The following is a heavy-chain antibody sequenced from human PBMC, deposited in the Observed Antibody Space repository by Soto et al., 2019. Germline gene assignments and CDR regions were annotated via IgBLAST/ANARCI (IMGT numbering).Heavy chain of an antibody. D-gene: IGHD3-22*01. CDR3: TTDFDDSSGYTIYYYYGMDV. J-gene: IGHJ6*02. V-gene: IGHV3-15*07. Sequence: GGSLRLSCAASGFTFSNAWMNWVRQAPGKGLEWVGRIKSKTDGGTTDYAAPVKGRFTISRDDSKNTLYLQMNSLKTEDTAVYYCTTDFDDSSGYTIYYYYGMDVWGQGTTVTVSS. CDR2: IKSKTDGGTT. CDR1: GFTFSNAW.